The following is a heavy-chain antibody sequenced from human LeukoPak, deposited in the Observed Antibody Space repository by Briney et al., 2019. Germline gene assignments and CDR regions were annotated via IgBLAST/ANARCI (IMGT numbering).Heavy chain of an antibody. CDR2: ITGSGSTK. CDR3: ARSKDTETDAFDI. J-gene: IGHJ3*02. CDR1: GFTFSSYS. Sequence: PGGSLRLSCAASGFTFSSYSMNWVRQAPGKGLEWISYITGSGSTKYYADSLKGRFTISRDNAKKSLYLQMNSLRAEDTAVYYCARSKDTETDAFDIWGQGTMVTVSS. V-gene: IGHV3-48*04.